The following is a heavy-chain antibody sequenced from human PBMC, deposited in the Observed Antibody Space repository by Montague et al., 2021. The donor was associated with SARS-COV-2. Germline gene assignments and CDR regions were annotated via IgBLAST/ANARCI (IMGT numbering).Heavy chain of an antibody. D-gene: IGHD6-19*01. J-gene: IGHJ3*01. Sequence: SETLSLTCSVSGGSISSSNYYWGWIRQPPGKGLEWIGSIYYGGSTYYNPSLKSRFTIPVDSSKNHFSLNLTSVTAADMAVYYCARHKDVSGWYEDAFDVWGPGTTVIVSS. CDR3: ARHKDVSGWYEDAFDV. CDR1: GGSISSSNYY. V-gene: IGHV4-39*02. CDR2: IYYGGST.